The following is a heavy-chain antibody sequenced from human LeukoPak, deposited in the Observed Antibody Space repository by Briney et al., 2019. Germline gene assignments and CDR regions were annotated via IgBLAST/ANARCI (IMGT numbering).Heavy chain of an antibody. J-gene: IGHJ6*02. CDR2: IRYDGSNK. V-gene: IGHV3-30*02. CDR3: ARDLRSRAAAGTYYYYGMDV. Sequence: GGSLRLSCAASGFTFSTFGIHWVCQAPGKGLEWVAFIRYDGSNKYYADSVRGRVTISRDNSKNTMYLQMNSLRPEDTAVYYCARDLRSRAAAGTYYYYGMDVWGQGTTVTVSS. D-gene: IGHD6-13*01. CDR1: GFTFSTFG.